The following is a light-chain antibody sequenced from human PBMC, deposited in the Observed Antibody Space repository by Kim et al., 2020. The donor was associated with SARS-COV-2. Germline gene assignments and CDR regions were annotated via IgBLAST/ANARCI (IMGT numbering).Light chain of an antibody. Sequence: ASVGDRVTITCRASQGIRNDLGWYQQRPGKAPKLLIYAASSLQSGVPSRFSGSGSGTDFTLTISSLQPEDFATYYCLQDYNYPWTFGQGTKVDIK. V-gene: IGKV1-6*01. CDR2: AAS. CDR1: QGIRND. CDR3: LQDYNYPWT. J-gene: IGKJ1*01.